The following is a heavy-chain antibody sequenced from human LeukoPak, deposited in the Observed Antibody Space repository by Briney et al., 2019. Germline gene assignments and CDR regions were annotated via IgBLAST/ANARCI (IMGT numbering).Heavy chain of an antibody. J-gene: IGHJ4*02. CDR3: ASRGYCSSTSCYAFDY. CDR2: INHSGST. CDR1: AGSFSGYY. V-gene: IGHV4-34*01. D-gene: IGHD2-2*01. Sequence: SETLSLTCAVYAGSFSGYYWSWIRQPPGKGLEWIGEINHSGSTNYNPSLKSRVTISVDTSKNQFSLKLSSVTAADTAVYYCASRGYCSSTSCYAFDYWGQGTLVTVSS.